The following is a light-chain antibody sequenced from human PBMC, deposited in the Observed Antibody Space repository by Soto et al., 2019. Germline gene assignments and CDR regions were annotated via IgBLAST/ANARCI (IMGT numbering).Light chain of an antibody. V-gene: IGLV2-23*02. CDR2: EVN. Sequence: SALTQPASVSGSPGQSITISCTGTRSDFGSYNLVSWFQQHPGKAPKLLIYEVNRRPSGISNRFSGSKSGSTASLTVSGLQAEDEADYYCCSYVDSSTSYVFGSGTKVTVL. CDR3: CSYVDSSTSYV. J-gene: IGLJ1*01. CDR1: RSDFGSYNL.